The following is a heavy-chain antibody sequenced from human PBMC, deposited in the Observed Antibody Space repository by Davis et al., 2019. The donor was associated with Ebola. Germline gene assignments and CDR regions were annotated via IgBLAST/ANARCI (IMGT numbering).Heavy chain of an antibody. D-gene: IGHD3-10*01. V-gene: IGHV5-51*01. Sequence: GASLKISCKGSGYSFSTYWIGWVRQMPGKGLEWMGIIFPRDSDTRYSPSFQGQATISADMSINTAYLEWSSLKASDTAIYYCARHRGTMVRGVIFDYWGQGTLVTVSS. CDR1: GYSFSTYW. CDR2: IFPRDSDT. CDR3: ARHRGTMVRGVIFDY. J-gene: IGHJ4*02.